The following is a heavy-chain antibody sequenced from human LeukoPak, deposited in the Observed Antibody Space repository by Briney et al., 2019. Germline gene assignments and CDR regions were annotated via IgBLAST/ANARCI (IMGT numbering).Heavy chain of an antibody. CDR1: GGSISSGGYY. Sequence: SQTLSLTCTVSGGSISSGGYYWSWIRQHPGKGLEWIGYIYYSGSTYYNPSLKSRVTISVDTSKNQFSLKLSSVTAADTAVYYCARVGLKYGFNWFDPWGQGTLVTVSS. V-gene: IGHV4-31*03. J-gene: IGHJ5*02. CDR2: IYYSGST. CDR3: ARVGLKYGFNWFDP. D-gene: IGHD3-10*01.